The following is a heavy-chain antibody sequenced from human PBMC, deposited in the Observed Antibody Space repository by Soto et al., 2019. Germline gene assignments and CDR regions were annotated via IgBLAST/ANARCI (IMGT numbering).Heavy chain of an antibody. Sequence: QITLNESGPTLVKPTQTLTLTCTFSGFSFSTSQVGVGWIRQPPGKAQEWLAIIYWDDDKRYSPSLRSRLTMTNDTPKHQVVLTMSNMDPVETATYFCAHRPGGYMSGWENGYFDCWGRGDLVPVSS. D-gene: IGHD6-19*01. V-gene: IGHV2-5*02. CDR3: AHRPGGYMSGWENGYFDC. J-gene: IGHJ4*02. CDR2: IYWDDDK. CDR1: GFSFSTSQVG.